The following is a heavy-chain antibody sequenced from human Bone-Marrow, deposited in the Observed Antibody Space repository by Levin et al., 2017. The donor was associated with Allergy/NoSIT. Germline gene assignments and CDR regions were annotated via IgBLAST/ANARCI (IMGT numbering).Heavy chain of an antibody. CDR1: GFMFGRDW. CDR3: VRGLGDN. J-gene: IGHJ4*02. CDR2: INNDGTMT. V-gene: IGHV3-74*01. Sequence: RGESLKISCVASGFMFGRDWMHWVRQVPGKGPLWISRINNDGTMTTYADSVKGRFTISRDNAKNTLYLQMNSLSADDTAIYYCVRGLGDNWGQGTLVTVSS.